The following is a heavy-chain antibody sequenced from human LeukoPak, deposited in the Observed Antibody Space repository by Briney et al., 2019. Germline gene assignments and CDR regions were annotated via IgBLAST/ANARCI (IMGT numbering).Heavy chain of an antibody. CDR2: IYYSGST. D-gene: IGHD2/OR15-2a*01. J-gene: IGHJ6*03. CDR3: ARILARQFTSFSDSSPYTYYYMDV. Sequence: SETLSLTCTVSGGSISSYYWSWIRQPPGKGLEWIGYIYYSGSTNYNPSLKSRITISVDTSKNQFSLKLSSVTAADTAVYYCARILARQFTSFSDSSPYTYYYMDVWGKGTTVTVSS. CDR1: GGSISSYY. V-gene: IGHV4-59*01.